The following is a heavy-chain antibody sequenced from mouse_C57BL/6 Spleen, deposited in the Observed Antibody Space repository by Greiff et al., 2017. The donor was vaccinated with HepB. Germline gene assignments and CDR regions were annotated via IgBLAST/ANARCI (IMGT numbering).Heavy chain of an antibody. CDR2: IWSGGST. J-gene: IGHJ2*01. CDR3: ARGGFSFDY. Sequence: VKLVESGPGLVQPSQSLSITCTVSGFSLTSYGVHWVRQSPGKGLEWLGVIWSGGSTDYNAAFISRLSISKDNSKSQVFFKMKSLQADDTAIYYCARGGFSFDYWGQGTTLTVSS. CDR1: GFSLTSYG. D-gene: IGHD3-1*01. V-gene: IGHV2-2*01.